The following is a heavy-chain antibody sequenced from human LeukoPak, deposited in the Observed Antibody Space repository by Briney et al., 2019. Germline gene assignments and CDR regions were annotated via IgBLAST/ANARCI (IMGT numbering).Heavy chain of an antibody. D-gene: IGHD4-17*01. CDR1: GGSFSGYY. Sequence: SETLSLTCAVYGGSFSGYYWSWIRQPPGKGLEWIGEINHSGSTNYNPSLKSRVTTSVNTSKNQFSLKLSSVTAADTAVYYCARTTVTFNYWGQGTLVTVSS. CDR2: INHSGST. J-gene: IGHJ4*02. V-gene: IGHV4-34*01. CDR3: ARTTVTFNY.